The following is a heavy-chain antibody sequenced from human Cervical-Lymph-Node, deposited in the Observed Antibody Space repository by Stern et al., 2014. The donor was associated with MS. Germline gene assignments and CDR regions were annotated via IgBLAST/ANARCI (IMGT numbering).Heavy chain of an antibody. CDR3: AGGSAYGNWYFAL. CDR1: GFTFSSYW. CDR2: IHCDGSTT. Sequence: EVQLVESGGDLVQPGGSLRLSCAASGFTFSSYWMHWVRQAPGKGLVWVSRIHCDGSTTNYADSVKGRFTISRDKAKNTLYLQISGLKAEDSAVYYCAGGSAYGNWYFALWGRGTLVTVSS. J-gene: IGHJ2*01. D-gene: IGHD5-18*01. V-gene: IGHV3-74*01.